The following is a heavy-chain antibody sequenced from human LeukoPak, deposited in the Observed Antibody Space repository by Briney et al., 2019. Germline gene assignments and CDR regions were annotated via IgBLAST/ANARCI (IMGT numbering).Heavy chain of an antibody. CDR1: VFIFSSYE. Sequence: GGPLRLSCAASVFIFSSYEMNWVRQAPGKGLEWVSYISSSGSTRYYADSVKGRFTISRDNAKNSLYLQMNSLRAEDTAVYYCAREGEYDYYYGMDVWGKGTTVTVSS. D-gene: IGHD2/OR15-2a*01. V-gene: IGHV3-48*03. J-gene: IGHJ6*04. CDR3: AREGEYDYYYGMDV. CDR2: ISSSGSTR.